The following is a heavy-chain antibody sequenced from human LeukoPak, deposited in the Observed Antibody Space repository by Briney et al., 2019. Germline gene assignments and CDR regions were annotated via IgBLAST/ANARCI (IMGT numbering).Heavy chain of an antibody. CDR3: ARVPTYYYYYMDV. V-gene: IGHV3-20*01. J-gene: IGHJ6*03. CDR2: IYWNGGSK. CDR1: GFTFDDYG. Sequence: GGSLRLSCAASGFTFDDYGMSWVRQAPGKGLEWVSGIYWNGGSKVYAVSVKGRFTISRDKAKNSLYLQMNSLRAEDTALYHCARVPTYYYYYMDVWGKGTTVTISS.